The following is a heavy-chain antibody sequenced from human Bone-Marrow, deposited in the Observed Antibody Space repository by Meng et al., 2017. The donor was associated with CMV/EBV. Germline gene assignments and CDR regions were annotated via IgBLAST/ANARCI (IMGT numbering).Heavy chain of an antibody. J-gene: IGHJ6*02. Sequence: GESLKISCAASGFTFSDYYMSWIRQAPGKGLEWVSYISSSGSTIYYEDSVKGRFTISRDSANNSLYLQMNSLRAEDTAVYYCAREFAPRTYYYGMDVWGQGTTVTVPS. V-gene: IGHV3-11*01. CDR2: ISSSGSTI. D-gene: IGHD1-14*01. CDR3: AREFAPRTYYYGMDV. CDR1: GFTFSDYY.